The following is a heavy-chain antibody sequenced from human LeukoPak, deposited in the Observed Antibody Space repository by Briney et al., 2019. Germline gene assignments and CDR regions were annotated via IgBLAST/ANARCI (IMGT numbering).Heavy chain of an antibody. Sequence: GGSLRLSCAASGFTFSSYEMNWVRQAPGKGLEWVSVIYSGGSTYYADSVKGRFTISRDNSKNTLYLQMNSLRAEDTAVYYCARDNVASSIDYWGQGTLVTVSS. CDR3: ARDNVASSIDY. J-gene: IGHJ4*02. CDR1: GFTFSSYE. V-gene: IGHV3-66*01. D-gene: IGHD6-6*01. CDR2: IYSGGST.